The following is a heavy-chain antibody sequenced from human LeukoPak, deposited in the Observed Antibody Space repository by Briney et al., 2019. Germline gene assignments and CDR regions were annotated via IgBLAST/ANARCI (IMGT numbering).Heavy chain of an antibody. D-gene: IGHD3-22*01. V-gene: IGHV3-48*03. CDR3: GRGVREGGLGAFHI. CDR2: ISSNGSTI. J-gene: IGHJ3*02. CDR1: GFTFSSYE. Sequence: PGGSLRLSCAASGFTFSSYEMSWVRQAPGKGLEWVSLISSNGSTIYYADSVKGRFTISRDNAKNSLNLQVNSLRAEDAAVLYWGRGVREGGLGAFHIGRGETMVTVSS.